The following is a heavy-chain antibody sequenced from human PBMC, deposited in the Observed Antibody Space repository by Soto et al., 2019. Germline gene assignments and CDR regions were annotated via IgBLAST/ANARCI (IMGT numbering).Heavy chain of an antibody. Sequence: GGSLRLSCAASGFTVSSNYMSWVRQAPGKGLEWVSAINANGGTTYYAESVRGRFTISRDNSINTLYLQMSRLRTEDTAVYYCAKALLYSSSWYSGGGFDPWGQGTLVTVSS. CDR1: GFTVSSNY. V-gene: IGHV3-23*01. CDR2: INANGGTT. J-gene: IGHJ5*02. D-gene: IGHD6-13*01. CDR3: AKALLYSSSWYSGGGFDP.